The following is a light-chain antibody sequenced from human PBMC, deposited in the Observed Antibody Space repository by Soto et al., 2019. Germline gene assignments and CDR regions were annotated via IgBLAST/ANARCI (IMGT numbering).Light chain of an antibody. J-gene: IGKJ5*01. Sequence: VLTQSPATLSLSPWERATLSCRASLNVNSYLAWYQQKPGQAPRLLIYDASNGAAGIPARFSGSGSETDFTLTISSLEPEDFAVYYCQQRSDWPLTFGQGTRLEIK. CDR1: LNVNSY. CDR2: DAS. V-gene: IGKV3-11*01. CDR3: QQRSDWPLT.